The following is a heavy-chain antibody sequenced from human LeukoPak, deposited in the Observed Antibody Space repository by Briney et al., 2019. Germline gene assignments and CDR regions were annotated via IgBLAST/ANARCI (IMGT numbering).Heavy chain of an antibody. D-gene: IGHD3-3*01. Sequence: PGGSLRLSCAASGFTFDDYAMHWVRQAPGKGLEWVSGISWNSGSIGYADSVKGRFTISRDNAKNSLYLQMNSLRAEDMASYYCAKDRGYDFWSGYLDYWGQGTLVTVSS. CDR3: AKDRGYDFWSGYLDY. V-gene: IGHV3-9*03. CDR2: ISWNSGSI. CDR1: GFTFDDYA. J-gene: IGHJ4*02.